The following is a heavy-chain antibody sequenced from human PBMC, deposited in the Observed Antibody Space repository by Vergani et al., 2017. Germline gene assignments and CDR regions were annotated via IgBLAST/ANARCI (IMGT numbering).Heavy chain of an antibody. Sequence: QVQILQSGGGVVQPGGSLRLSCTLSGFTLNTYGIHWVRQAPGKGLEWVSFIRYDGSSEYYGDSVKGRFTISRDKSQNTVNLQMNSLRTEDTAVYFCAKEGGGYCSGGTCYPEYWGQGTLVIVSS. D-gene: IGHD2-15*01. V-gene: IGHV3-30*02. CDR3: AKEGGGYCSGGTCYPEY. CDR1: GFTLNTYG. CDR2: IRYDGSSE. J-gene: IGHJ4*02.